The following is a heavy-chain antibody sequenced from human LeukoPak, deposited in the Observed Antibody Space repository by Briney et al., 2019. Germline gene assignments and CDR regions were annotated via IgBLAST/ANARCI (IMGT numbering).Heavy chain of an antibody. CDR3: ARTYSSSWYGGIDAFDI. CDR1: GFTFSSHS. J-gene: IGHJ3*02. V-gene: IGHV3-21*04. Sequence: SGGSLRLSCAASGFTFSSHSMNWVRQAPGKGLEWVSSISSSSSYIYYADSVKGRFTISRDNAKNSLYLQMNSPRAEDTALYYCARTYSSSWYGGIDAFDIWGQGTMVTVSS. D-gene: IGHD6-13*01. CDR2: ISSSSSYI.